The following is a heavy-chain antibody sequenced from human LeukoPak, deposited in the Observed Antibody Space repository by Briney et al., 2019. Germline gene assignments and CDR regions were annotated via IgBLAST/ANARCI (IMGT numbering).Heavy chain of an antibody. CDR1: GFTFRTFA. CDR2: FSDNSGGT. D-gene: IGHD6-19*01. J-gene: IGHJ4*02. V-gene: IGHV3-23*01. CDR3: AKVYTTGWSYFDY. Sequence: GGSLRLSCAASGFTFRTFAMSWVRQAPGKGLEWVSGFSDNSGGTYYADSVKGRFTISRDNSKDTLYLQMDGLRAEDTAIYYCAKVYTTGWSYFDYWGQGILVTVSS.